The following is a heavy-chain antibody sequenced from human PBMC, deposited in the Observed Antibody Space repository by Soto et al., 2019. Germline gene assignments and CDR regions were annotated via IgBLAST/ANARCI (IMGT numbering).Heavy chain of an antibody. CDR1: GFTLNNYW. J-gene: IGHJ4*02. V-gene: IGHV3-7*04. Sequence: EVQLVESGGGLVQPGGSLRLSCAASGFTLNNYWMTWVRQAPGKGLEWVANINHDESEKYYVDSMKGRFTISRDNDKNSLYLQMNSLRADDTAVYYCVRARVDFWGQGILVTVSS. CDR2: INHDESEK. CDR3: VRARVDF.